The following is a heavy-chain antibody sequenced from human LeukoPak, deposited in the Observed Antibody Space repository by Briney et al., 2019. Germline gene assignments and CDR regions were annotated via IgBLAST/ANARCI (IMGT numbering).Heavy chain of an antibody. Sequence: ASVKVSCKASGYTFTGYYIHWVRQAPGQGLEFMGWINPNSGGTSYAQKFQGRVTTTRNTSICTAYMELSSLRSEDTAVYYCARGQVADYYYGMDVWGQGTTVTVSS. V-gene: IGHV1-2*02. J-gene: IGHJ6*02. CDR1: GYTFTGYY. CDR2: INPNSGGT. CDR3: ARGQVADYYYGMDV.